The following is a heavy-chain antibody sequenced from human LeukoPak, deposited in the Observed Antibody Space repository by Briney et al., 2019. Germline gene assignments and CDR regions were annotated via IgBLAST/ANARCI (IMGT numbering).Heavy chain of an antibody. CDR2: ISSSSTYI. CDR3: ATMNLRYLDY. Sequence: GGSLRLSCAASGFTFSSYSMNWVRQAPGKGLEWVSSISSSSTYIYYADSVKGRFTVSRDNAKNSLYLQMNSLRAEDTAVYYCATMNLRYLDYWGQGTLVTVSS. CDR1: GFTFSSYS. V-gene: IGHV3-21*01. J-gene: IGHJ4*02.